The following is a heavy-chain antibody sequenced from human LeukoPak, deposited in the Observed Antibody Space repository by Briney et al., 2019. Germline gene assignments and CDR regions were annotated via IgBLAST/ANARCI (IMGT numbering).Heavy chain of an antibody. CDR3: ARENYGDRAFDY. Sequence: GGSLRLSRAASGFTFSSYWMHWVRQAPGKGLVWVSRINSDGSSTSYADSVKGRFTISRDNAKNTLYLQMNSLRAEDTAVYYCARENYGDRAFDYWGQGTLVTVSS. CDR1: GFTFSSYW. CDR2: INSDGSST. D-gene: IGHD4-17*01. J-gene: IGHJ4*02. V-gene: IGHV3-74*01.